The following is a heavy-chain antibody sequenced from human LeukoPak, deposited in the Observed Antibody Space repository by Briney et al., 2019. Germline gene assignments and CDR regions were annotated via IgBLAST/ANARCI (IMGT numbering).Heavy chain of an antibody. CDR1: GFTFNSFA. J-gene: IGHJ5*02. D-gene: IGHD1-26*01. CDR3: ARDPSIVGATSWFDP. Sequence: QPGRSLRLSCEVSGFTFNSFATHWVRQAPGKGLEWVSYISSSGSTIYYADSVKGRFTISRDNAKNSLYLQMNSLRAEDTAVYYCARDPSIVGATSWFDPWGQGTLDTVSS. V-gene: IGHV3-48*03. CDR2: ISSSGSTI.